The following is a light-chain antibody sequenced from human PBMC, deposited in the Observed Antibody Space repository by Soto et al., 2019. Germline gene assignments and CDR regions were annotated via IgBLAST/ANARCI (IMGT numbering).Light chain of an antibody. CDR2: GAS. V-gene: IGKV3-15*01. CDR1: QSVSSN. J-gene: IGKJ4*01. Sequence: EIVVTQSPVTLSVSPGERATLSCRASQSVSSNLAWYQQKPGRAPRLLIYGASTRATGIPARFSGSGSGTEFTLTISGLQSEDFAVYYCQQYNNWPLTFGGGTKVEIK. CDR3: QQYNNWPLT.